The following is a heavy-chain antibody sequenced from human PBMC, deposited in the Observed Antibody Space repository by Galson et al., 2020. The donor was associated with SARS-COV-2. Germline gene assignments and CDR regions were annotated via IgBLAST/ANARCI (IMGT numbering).Heavy chain of an antibody. CDR3: ARAPPYYDSSTYYLN. V-gene: IGHV3-23*03. D-gene: IGHD3-22*01. Sequence: GGSLRLSCAVSGFTFSTHAMSWVRQAPVKGLEWVSIIYSGGSTYYADSVKGRFTISRDNSKTTLYLQMHSLRAEDTAVYYCARAPPYYDSSTYYLNWGQGT. CDR2: IIYSGGST. CDR1: GFTFSTHA. J-gene: IGHJ4*02.